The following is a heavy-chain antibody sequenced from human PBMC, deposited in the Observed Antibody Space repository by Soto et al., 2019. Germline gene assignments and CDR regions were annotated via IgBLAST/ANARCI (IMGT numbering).Heavy chain of an antibody. CDR1: GGSISSSSYY. CDR2: IYYSGST. D-gene: IGHD3-3*01. J-gene: IGHJ5*02. CDR3: ARDLVPSGYYDNWFDP. V-gene: IGHV4-39*02. Sequence: SETLSLTCTVSGGSISSSSYYWGWIRQPPGKGLEWIGSIYYSGSTYYNPSLKSRVTISVDTSKNQFSLKLSSVTAADTAVYYCARDLVPSGYYDNWFDPWGQGTLVTVSS.